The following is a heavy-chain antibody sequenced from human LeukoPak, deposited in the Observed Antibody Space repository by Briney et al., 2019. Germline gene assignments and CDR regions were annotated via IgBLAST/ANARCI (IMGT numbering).Heavy chain of an antibody. CDR3: ARDSPYGSGSPIFDY. Sequence: SVKVSCKASGGTFSSYAISWVRQAPGQGLEWMGGIIPIFGTANYAQKFQGRVTITADESTSTAYMELSSLRSEDTAVYYCARDSPYGSGSPIFDYWGQGTLVTVSS. V-gene: IGHV1-69*13. CDR2: IIPIFGTA. D-gene: IGHD3-10*01. J-gene: IGHJ4*02. CDR1: GGTFSSYA.